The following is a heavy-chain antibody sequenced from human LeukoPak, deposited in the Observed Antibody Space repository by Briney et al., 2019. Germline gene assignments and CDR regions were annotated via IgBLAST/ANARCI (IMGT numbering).Heavy chain of an antibody. D-gene: IGHD4-23*01. J-gene: IGHJ4*02. V-gene: IGHV3-21*01. CDR2: INSAGTSK. Sequence: GGSLRLSCAASGFTFSTYAINWVRQAPGKALEWVSSINSAGTSKKYADSLKGRFTISRDNAKNSLFLQLSSLRDEDTAVYYCARGRNAGGPYYSDYWGQGTLVTVSS. CDR3: ARGRNAGGPYYSDY. CDR1: GFTFSTYA.